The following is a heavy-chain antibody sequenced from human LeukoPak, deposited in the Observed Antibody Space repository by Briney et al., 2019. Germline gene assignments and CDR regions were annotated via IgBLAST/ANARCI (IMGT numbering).Heavy chain of an antibody. J-gene: IGHJ6*02. D-gene: IGHD2-15*01. CDR2: INPNSGGT. CDR3: ARDSLYCSGGSCYYYYYGMDV. CDR1: GYTFTDYY. V-gene: IGHV1-2*02. Sequence: ASVKVSCKASGYTFTDYYMHWVRQAPGQGLEWMGWINPNSGGTNYAQKFQGRVTMTRDTSISTAYMELSRLRSDDTAVYYCARDSLYCSGGSCYYYYYGMDVWGQGTTVTVSS.